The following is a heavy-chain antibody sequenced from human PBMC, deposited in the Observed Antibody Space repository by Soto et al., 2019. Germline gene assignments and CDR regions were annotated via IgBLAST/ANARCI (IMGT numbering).Heavy chain of an antibody. J-gene: IGHJ6*02. CDR3: ARTLGPAALYYYYGMDV. D-gene: IGHD2-2*01. CDR2: INAGNGNT. CDR1: GYTFTSYA. Sequence: ASVKVSCKASGYTFTSYAMHWVRQAPGQRLEWMGWINAGNGNTKYSQKFQGRVTITRDTSASTAYMELSSLRSEDTAVYYCARTLGPAALYYYYGMDVWGQGTTVTVS. V-gene: IGHV1-3*01.